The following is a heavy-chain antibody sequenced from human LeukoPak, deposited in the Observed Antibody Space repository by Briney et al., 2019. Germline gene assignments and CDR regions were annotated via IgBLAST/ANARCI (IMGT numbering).Heavy chain of an antibody. D-gene: IGHD1-26*01. CDR3: ARARYLSGSRDDALDI. Sequence: SVKVSCKASGGTFSSYATSWVRQAPGQGLEWMGRIIPILGIANYAQKFQGRVTITADKSTSTAYMELRSLRPDDTAVYYCARARYLSGSRDDALDIWGQGTMVSVFS. V-gene: IGHV1-69*04. J-gene: IGHJ3*02. CDR2: IIPILGIA. CDR1: GGTFSSYA.